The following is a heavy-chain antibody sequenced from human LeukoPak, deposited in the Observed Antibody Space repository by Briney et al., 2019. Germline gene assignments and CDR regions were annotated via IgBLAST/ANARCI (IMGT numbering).Heavy chain of an antibody. V-gene: IGHV4-59*01. CDR2: IYCSGST. D-gene: IGHD3-16*01. Sequence: SETLSLTCTVSGGSISSYYWSWIRQPQGKGLERIGYIYCSGSTNYNPSLKSRVTISVDTSKNQFSLKLSSVTAADTAVYYCARWTWGNFDYWGQGTLVTVSS. CDR1: GGSISSYY. J-gene: IGHJ4*02. CDR3: ARWTWGNFDY.